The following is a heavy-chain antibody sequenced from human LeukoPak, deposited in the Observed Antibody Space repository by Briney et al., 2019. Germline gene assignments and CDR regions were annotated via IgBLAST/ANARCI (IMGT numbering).Heavy chain of an antibody. J-gene: IGHJ6*03. CDR1: GFTFGDYA. V-gene: IGHV3-49*04. CDR3: TRIVVVRGGSYMDV. D-gene: IGHD2-2*01. Sequence: AGGSLRLSCTASGFTFGDYAMSWVRQAPGKGLEWVGFIRSKAYGGTTEYAASVKGRFTISRDDSKSIAYLQMNSLKTEDTAVYYCTRIVVVRGGSYMDVWGKGTTVTISS. CDR2: IRSKAYGGTT.